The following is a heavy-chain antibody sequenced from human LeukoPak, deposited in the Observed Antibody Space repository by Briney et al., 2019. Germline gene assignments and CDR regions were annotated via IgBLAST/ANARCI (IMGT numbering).Heavy chain of an antibody. D-gene: IGHD2/OR15-2a*01. J-gene: IGHJ4*02. CDR1: GGSISSYY. V-gene: IGHV4-59*08. CDR3: AGHHPRNTVDF. Sequence: SETLSLTCTVSGGSISSYYWSWIRQPPGKGLEWIGYISYSGSTIYNPSLKSRVTISLDTSKNQFSLKLSSVTAADTAVYYCAGHHPRNTVDFWGQGTLVTVSS. CDR2: ISYSGST.